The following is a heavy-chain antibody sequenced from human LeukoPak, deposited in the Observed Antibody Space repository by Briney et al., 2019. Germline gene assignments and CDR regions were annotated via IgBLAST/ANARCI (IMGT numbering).Heavy chain of an antibody. CDR1: GVSISSYY. V-gene: IGHV4-4*07. Sequence: PSETLSLTCTVSGVSISSYYWSWIRRPAGKGLEWIGRIYTSGSTNYNPSLKSRVTMSVDTSKNQFSLKLSSVTAADTAVYYCARDSDSSGYLNYFDYWGQGTLVTVSS. D-gene: IGHD3-22*01. CDR2: IYTSGST. CDR3: ARDSDSSGYLNYFDY. J-gene: IGHJ4*02.